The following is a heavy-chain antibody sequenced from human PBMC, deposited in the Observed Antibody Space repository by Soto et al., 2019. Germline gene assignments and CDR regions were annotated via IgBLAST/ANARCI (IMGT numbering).Heavy chain of an antibody. J-gene: IGHJ4*02. CDR2: VYSSGST. V-gene: IGHV4-59*08. CDR1: GGSISSYY. CDR3: ARHYTGYDHFDY. Sequence: SETLSLTCTVSGGSISSYYWSWIRQPPGKGLEWIGYVYSSGSTNYNPSLKGRVTISVDTSKNQFSLKLNSLTAADTAVYYCARHYTGYDHFDYWGLGTLVTVSS. D-gene: IGHD5-12*01.